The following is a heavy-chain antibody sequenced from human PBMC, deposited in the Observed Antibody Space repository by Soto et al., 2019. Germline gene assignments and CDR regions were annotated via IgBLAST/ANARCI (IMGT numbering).Heavy chain of an antibody. CDR2: VYNSGST. CDR3: ARYRREAVAGYTLDN. Sequence: TLSLTCTVSGGSISSNYWTWTRQPPGKGLEWIGYVYNSGSTNYNPSLKSRVTISEGTSKSQFSLKVNSMTAADTAVYYCARYRREAVAGYTLDNWGQGILVTVSS. J-gene: IGHJ4*02. CDR1: GGSISSNY. D-gene: IGHD6-13*01. V-gene: IGHV4-59*01.